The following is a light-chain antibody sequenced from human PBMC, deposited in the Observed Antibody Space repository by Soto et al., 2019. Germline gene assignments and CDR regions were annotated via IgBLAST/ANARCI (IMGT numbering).Light chain of an antibody. J-gene: IGLJ1*01. CDR3: TSYTSSDIYF. CDR1: SSDVGGYNY. V-gene: IGLV2-14*01. Sequence: QSALTQPASVSGSPGQSITISCIGASSDVGGYNYVSWYQQHPGKAPQLMIYDVSNRPSGVSNRFSGSKSGNTASLAISGLRAEDEVVYYGTSYTSSDIYFFETGPKVTVL. CDR2: DVS.